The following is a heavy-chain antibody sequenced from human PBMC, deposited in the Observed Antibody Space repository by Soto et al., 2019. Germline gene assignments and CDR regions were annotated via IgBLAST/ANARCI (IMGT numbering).Heavy chain of an antibody. J-gene: IGHJ4*01. CDR2: IKEDGNEK. D-gene: IGHD3-22*01. CDR3: ARPLGLKADTSGYYQY. V-gene: IGHV3-7*04. CDR1: GFTFSSYW. Sequence: HPGGSLRLSCAASGFTFSSYWMSWVRLAPGKGLEWVANIKEDGNEKYYLDSVRGRFTISRDNAKNSLYLQMNSLRVDDTAVYYYARPLGLKADTSGYYQYWGHGSLVTVSS.